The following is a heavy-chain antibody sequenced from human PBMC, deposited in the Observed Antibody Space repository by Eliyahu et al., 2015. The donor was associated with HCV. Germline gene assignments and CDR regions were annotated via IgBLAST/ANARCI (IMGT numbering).Heavy chain of an antibody. J-gene: IGHJ4*02. Sequence: QVQLVQSGAEVKKPGASVKVSCKASGYTFTTYTMHWVRQAPGQRLEWMGWIHAGNGDTSYSQKFQGRVTITSDTSASTAYMELSSLTSEDTAVYYCSREPSPRYYFDHWGQGTLVTVSS. CDR1: GYTFTTYT. CDR3: SREPSPRYYFDH. V-gene: IGHV1-3*01. CDR2: IHAGNGDT.